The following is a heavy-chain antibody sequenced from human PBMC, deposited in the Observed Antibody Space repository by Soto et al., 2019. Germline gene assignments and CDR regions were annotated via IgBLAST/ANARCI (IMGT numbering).Heavy chain of an antibody. CDR1: GFTFSSYA. J-gene: IGHJ4*02. CDR3: ANGYCSGGSCYHFDY. D-gene: IGHD2-15*01. CDR2: ISGSGGST. Sequence: GGSLRLSCAASGFTFSSYAMSWVRQAPGKGLEWVSAISGSGGSTYYADSVKGRFTISRDNSKNTLYLQMNSLRAEDTAVYYCANGYCSGGSCYHFDYWGQGTLVTVSS. V-gene: IGHV3-23*01.